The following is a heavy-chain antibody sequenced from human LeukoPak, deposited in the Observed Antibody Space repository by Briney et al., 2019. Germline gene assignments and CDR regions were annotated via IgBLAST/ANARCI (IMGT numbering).Heavy chain of an antibody. CDR2: INSDGSST. CDR3: ARDDWRIWEQPNGMDV. Sequence: GGSLRLSCAASGFTFSSYSMHWVRQAPGKGLVWVSRINSDGSSTSYADSVKGRFTISRDNAKNTLYLQMNSLRAEDTAVYYCARDDWRIWEQPNGMDVWGKGTTVTVSS. V-gene: IGHV3-74*01. D-gene: IGHD1-26*01. CDR1: GFTFSSYS. J-gene: IGHJ6*04.